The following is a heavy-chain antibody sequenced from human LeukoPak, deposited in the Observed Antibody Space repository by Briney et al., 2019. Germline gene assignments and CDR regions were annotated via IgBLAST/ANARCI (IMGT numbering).Heavy chain of an antibody. Sequence: ASVKVSCKASGYTFTRYYIHWVRQAPGQGLEWMGILNPSGGTNYAQKFQGRVTMTSDMSTSTVNMELRSLRSEDTAVYYCARDNSVGETAWWFDPWGQGTLVTVSS. J-gene: IGHJ5*02. CDR3: ARDNSVGETAWWFDP. V-gene: IGHV1-46*01. CDR1: GYTFTRYY. D-gene: IGHD1-26*01. CDR2: LNPSGGT.